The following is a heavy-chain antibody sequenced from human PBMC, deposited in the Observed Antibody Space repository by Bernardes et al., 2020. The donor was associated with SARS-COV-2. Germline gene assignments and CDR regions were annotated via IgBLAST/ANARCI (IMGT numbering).Heavy chain of an antibody. Sequence: ASVKVSCKAPGYSFSSYGIICARQAPGQGLDWMGWISPYNGNIEYAQKFQGRVTMTTDTSANTGYMDLRSLRSDDTAVYYCSRESTPGLRAIGYWGQGTLVTVSS. V-gene: IGHV1-18*01. CDR1: GYSFSSYG. D-gene: IGHD3-16*01. CDR3: SRESTPGLRAIGY. CDR2: ISPYNGNI. J-gene: IGHJ4*02.